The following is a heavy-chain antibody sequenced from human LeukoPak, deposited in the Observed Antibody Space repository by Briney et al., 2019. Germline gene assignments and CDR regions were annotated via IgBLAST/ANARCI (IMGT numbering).Heavy chain of an antibody. Sequence: PGGSLRLSCAASGFTFSSYYMNWVRQAPGKGLEWVSSISSSSSYIYYADSVKGRFTISRENAKNSLYLQMNSLRAEDTAVYYCAREEYIGSDYFAYTGPRNPVTVSS. D-gene: IGHD1-26*01. CDR1: GFTFSSYY. CDR2: ISSSSSYI. V-gene: IGHV3-21*01. J-gene: IGHJ4*02. CDR3: AREEYIGSDYFAY.